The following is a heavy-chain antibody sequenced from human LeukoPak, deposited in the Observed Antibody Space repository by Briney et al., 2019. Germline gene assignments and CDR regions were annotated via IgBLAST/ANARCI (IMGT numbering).Heavy chain of an antibody. D-gene: IGHD6-13*01. CDR2: VYYSGTT. V-gene: IGHV4-39*01. Sequence: PSETLSLTCTVSGGSISSEYKYWGWIRQPPGQGLEWIGSVYYSGTTYYNPSLKSRVTVSVDTSKNQFSLRLTSVTAADTAVYHCARSSAAEGPTHNWFDPWGQGTLVTVSS. CDR3: ARSSAAEGPTHNWFDP. J-gene: IGHJ5*02. CDR1: GGSISSEYKY.